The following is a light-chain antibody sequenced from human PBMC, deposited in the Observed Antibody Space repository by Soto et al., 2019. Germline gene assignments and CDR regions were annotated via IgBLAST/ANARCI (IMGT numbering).Light chain of an antibody. CDR1: SSDVGGYNY. J-gene: IGLJ1*01. V-gene: IGLV2-8*01. Sequence: QSVLTQPPSASGSPGQSVTISCTGTSSDVGGYNYVSWYQQHPGKAPKLMIYEVSKRPSGVPDRFSGSKSGNTASLTVSGLQAEDEPDYYCSSYAGSNFYVFGTGTKVTVL. CDR2: EVS. CDR3: SSYAGSNFYV.